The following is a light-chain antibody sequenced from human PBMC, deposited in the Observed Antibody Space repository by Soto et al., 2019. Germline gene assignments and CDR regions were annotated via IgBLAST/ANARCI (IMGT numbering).Light chain of an antibody. CDR2: KAS. V-gene: IGKV1-5*03. CDR1: QSISSR. Sequence: DIEMTQSPSTLSASVGDRVTITCRASQSISSRLAWYQQKPGKAPKLLIYKASSLDSGVPSRFSGSGSGTDIIITISGLQADDFANYFGRSRAFGQGTRLEIK. CDR3: RSRA. J-gene: IGKJ5*01.